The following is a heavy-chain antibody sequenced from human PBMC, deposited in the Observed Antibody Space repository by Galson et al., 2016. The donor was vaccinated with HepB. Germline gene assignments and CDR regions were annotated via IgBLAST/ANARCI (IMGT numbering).Heavy chain of an antibody. D-gene: IGHD2-15*01. Sequence: SLRLSCAASGFTFSSSWMNWIRQAPGKGLEWVANINQHGGEKYYVDSVKGRFTISRDNTDNLMYLQMNSLIADDTAVYYCATSVVGPYTRMFDYWGQGTLVTVSS. CDR2: INQHGGEK. V-gene: IGHV3-7*03. CDR1: GFTFSSSW. CDR3: ATSVVGPYTRMFDY. J-gene: IGHJ4*02.